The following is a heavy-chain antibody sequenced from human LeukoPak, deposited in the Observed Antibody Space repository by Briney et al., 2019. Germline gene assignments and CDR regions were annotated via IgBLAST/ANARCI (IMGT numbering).Heavy chain of an antibody. V-gene: IGHV3-23*01. CDR2: INYNGGST. CDR3: AKDYPFNPYYDSVFFDC. Sequence: GGSLRLSCAASGFTFSSYAMSWVRQAPGKGLEWVSGINYNGGSTFYRDSVKGRFTISRDNSRNTLYLQMNSLRAEDTAVYYCAKDYPFNPYYDSVFFDCWGQGTLVTVSS. D-gene: IGHD3-22*01. CDR1: GFTFSSYA. J-gene: IGHJ4*02.